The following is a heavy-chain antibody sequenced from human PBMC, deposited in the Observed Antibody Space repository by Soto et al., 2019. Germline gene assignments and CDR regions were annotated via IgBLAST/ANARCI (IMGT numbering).Heavy chain of an antibody. CDR1: GYTFTSYA. CDR2: INTYNGNT. Sequence: ASVKVSCQASGYTFTSYAMHWVRQAPGQGLEWMGWINTYNGNTNHAQKLQGRVTMTTDTSTSTAYMELRSLRSDDTAVYYCARVVGSGTYYTQYNWFDPWGQGTLVTVSS. CDR3: ARVVGSGTYYTQYNWFDP. J-gene: IGHJ5*02. D-gene: IGHD3-10*01. V-gene: IGHV1-18*01.